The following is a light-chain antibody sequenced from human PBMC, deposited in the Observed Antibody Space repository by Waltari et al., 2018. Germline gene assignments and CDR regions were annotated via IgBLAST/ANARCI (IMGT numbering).Light chain of an antibody. CDR1: QGISSY. CDR3: QQYHNYPF. Sequence: AIRITQSPSSLSASTGDRATITCRASQGISSYLAWYQQKPGKAPKLLIYGASTLQSGVPSRFSGSGSGTDFTLTISCLQSEDFATYYCQQYHNYPFFGGGTRVEIK. V-gene: IGKV1-8*01. CDR2: GAS. J-gene: IGKJ4*01.